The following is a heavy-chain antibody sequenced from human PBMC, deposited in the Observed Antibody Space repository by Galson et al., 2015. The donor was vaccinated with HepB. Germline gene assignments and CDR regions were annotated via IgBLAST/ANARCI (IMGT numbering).Heavy chain of an antibody. J-gene: IGHJ4*02. Sequence: SLRLSCAASGFIFSDYYMSWIRQAPGKGLEWISYISNSGNTIYYADSVKGRFTISRDNARNSLYLQMKSLRADDTAVYYCAREGWLRAGYFDNWAQGTLVAVS. CDR1: GFIFSDYY. V-gene: IGHV3-11*01. D-gene: IGHD5-12*01. CDR3: AREGWLRAGYFDN. CDR2: ISNSGNTI.